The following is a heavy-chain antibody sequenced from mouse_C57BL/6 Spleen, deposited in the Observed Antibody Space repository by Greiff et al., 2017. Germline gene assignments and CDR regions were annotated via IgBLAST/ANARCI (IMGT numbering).Heavy chain of an antibody. V-gene: IGHV1-52*01. J-gene: IGHJ1*03. CDR3: ARRLTNDSGSSYGYFDV. CDR1: GYTFTSYW. Sequence: QVQLQQPGAELVRPGSSVKLSCKASGYTFTSYWMHWVKQRPIQGLEWIGNIDPSDSETHYNQKFKDKATLTVDKSSSTAYMQLSSLTSEDSAVYYCARRLTNDSGSSYGYFDVWGTGTTVTVSS. CDR2: IDPSDSET. D-gene: IGHD1-1*01.